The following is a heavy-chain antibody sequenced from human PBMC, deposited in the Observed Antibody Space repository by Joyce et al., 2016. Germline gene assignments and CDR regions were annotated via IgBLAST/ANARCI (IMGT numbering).Heavy chain of an antibody. CDR3: ARVPLSSAFDY. CDR2: INYSGNT. CDR1: GGSISDGGYY. J-gene: IGHJ4*02. Sequence: QVQLQESGPGLVQPSQTLSLTCVVSGGSISDGGYYWSWIRQRPGQGLEWIGYINYSGNTYYNPSLKSRLNISIDMSKNQFSLRLTSVTAADTAVYYCARVPLSSAFDYWGQGILVTVSS. V-gene: IGHV4-31*11. D-gene: IGHD1-26*01.